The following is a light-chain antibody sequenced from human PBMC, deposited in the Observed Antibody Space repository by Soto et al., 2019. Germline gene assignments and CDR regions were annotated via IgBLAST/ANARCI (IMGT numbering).Light chain of an antibody. CDR3: QQGDSFPVT. V-gene: IGKV1D-12*01. CDR2: AAS. Sequence: DVQMTQYPSSVSASVGDRVTITCRASQGIGRWLAWYQQRPGKAPSFLIYAASSLQGGDPSRFSGSGSGTDFTLTISKLQPEDFATYFCQQGDSFPVTFGQGTRLEMK. CDR1: QGIGRW. J-gene: IGKJ5*01.